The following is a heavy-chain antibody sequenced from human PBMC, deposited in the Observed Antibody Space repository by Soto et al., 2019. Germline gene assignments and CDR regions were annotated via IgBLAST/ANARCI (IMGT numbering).Heavy chain of an antibody. V-gene: IGHV4-39*07. CDR3: AKDLTRQLAYWLDP. J-gene: IGHJ5*02. CDR2: IYYSGST. D-gene: IGHD6-6*01. CDR1: GGSISRSTYY. Sequence: PSETLSLTCTVSGGSISRSTYYWGWIRQPPGKGLEWIGSIYYSGSTYYRPSLKSRVTISVDTSKNQFSLKLSSVTSDDTALYYCAKDLTRQLAYWLDPWGQGTQVTVSS.